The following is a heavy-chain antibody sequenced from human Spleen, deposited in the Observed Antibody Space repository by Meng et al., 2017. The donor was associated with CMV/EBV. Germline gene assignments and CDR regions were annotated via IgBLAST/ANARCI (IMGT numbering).Heavy chain of an antibody. CDR1: GFTVNDYY. J-gene: IGHJ4*02. CDR3: ARGLRDPAGGWGWDD. D-gene: IGHD3-10*01. CDR2: TGHRADSYTT. V-gene: IGHV3-72*01. Sequence: GGSLRLSCAASGFTVNDYYIDWVRQAPGKGLEWVGRTGHRADSYTTEYAASVRGRFTISREHSKNSLFLQMNSLKTDDTAVYYCARGLRDPAGGWGWDDWGQGTLVTVSS.